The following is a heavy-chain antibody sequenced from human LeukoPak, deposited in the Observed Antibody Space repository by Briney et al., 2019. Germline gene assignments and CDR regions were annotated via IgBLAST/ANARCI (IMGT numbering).Heavy chain of an antibody. V-gene: IGHV3-33*01. CDR2: IWSDGSRT. CDR3: ARDPNLDY. J-gene: IGHJ4*02. Sequence: GRSLRLSCAVSGFTLSSHGIHWVRQAPGKGPEWVAVIWSDGSRTNYADAVKGRFTISRDNSRNTVYLQMNSLRVDDTAVYYCARDPNLDYWGQGTLVTVSS. CDR1: GFTLSSHG.